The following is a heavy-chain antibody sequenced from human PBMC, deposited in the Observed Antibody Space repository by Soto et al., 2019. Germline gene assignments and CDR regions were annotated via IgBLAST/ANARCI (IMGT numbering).Heavy chain of an antibody. J-gene: IGHJ4*02. Sequence: QVQLQESGPGLVKPSGTLSLSCAVSGGSIRSGGYYWGWIRQAPGKGLEWIGYIHYRGRTSYNPSLESRVSISLDTSGHQFSLTLTSVTAADTAVYYCARCRDAFGFDSWGQGTLVTVSS. D-gene: IGHD2-15*01. V-gene: IGHV4-31*11. CDR3: ARCRDAFGFDS. CDR2: IHYRGRT. CDR1: GGSIRSGGYY.